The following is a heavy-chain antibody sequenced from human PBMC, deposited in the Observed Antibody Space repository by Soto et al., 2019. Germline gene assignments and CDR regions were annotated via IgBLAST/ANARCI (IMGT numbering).Heavy chain of an antibody. V-gene: IGHV3-30-3*01. CDR2: ISYDGSNK. Sequence: GGSLRLSCAASGFTFSNYAMHWVRQAPGKGLEWVAVISYDGSNKYYADSVKGRFTISRDNSKNTLYLQMNSLRAEDTAVYYCARDHGRRGESHFDYWGQGTLVTVSS. D-gene: IGHD3-10*01. CDR3: ARDHGRRGESHFDY. J-gene: IGHJ4*02. CDR1: GFTFSNYA.